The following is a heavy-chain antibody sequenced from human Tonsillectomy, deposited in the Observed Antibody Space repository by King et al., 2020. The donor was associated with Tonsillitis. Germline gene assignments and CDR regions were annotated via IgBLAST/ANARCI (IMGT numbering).Heavy chain of an antibody. Sequence: VQLVESGGGVVQPGRSLRLSCAASGFTFSSYGMHWVRQAPGKGLEWVSVISYDGSNKYYADSVKGRFTISRDNSKNTLYLQMNSLRAEDTAVYYCAKGPWGSNNADDYYGMDVWGQGTTVTVSS. CDR1: GFTFSSYG. V-gene: IGHV3-30*18. CDR3: AKGPWGSNNADDYYGMDV. J-gene: IGHJ6*02. CDR2: ISYDGSNK. D-gene: IGHD3-16*01.